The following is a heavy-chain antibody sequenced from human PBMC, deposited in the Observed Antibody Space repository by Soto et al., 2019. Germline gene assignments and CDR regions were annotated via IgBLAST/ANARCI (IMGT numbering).Heavy chain of an antibody. CDR1: GFTFRNYA. Sequence: EVLLLESGGGLVQPGGSLRLYCAASGFTFRNYAMSWVRLAPGKGLQWVSVISGSGGSTYYADSVKGRFTISRDNSKNTLYLQMNSLRAEDTAVYYCARQRGGREGDYWGQGTLVIVSS. CDR3: ARQRGGREGDY. D-gene: IGHD1-26*01. CDR2: ISGSGGST. J-gene: IGHJ4*02. V-gene: IGHV3-23*01.